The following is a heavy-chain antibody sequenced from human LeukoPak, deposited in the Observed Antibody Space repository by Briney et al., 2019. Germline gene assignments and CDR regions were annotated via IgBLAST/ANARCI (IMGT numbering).Heavy chain of an antibody. J-gene: IGHJ4*02. CDR1: GDSISSYF. Sequence: SETLSLTCTVSGDSISSYFWSWIRQPPGKGLEWIGYIYSGGSTNYSPSLKTRVTMSVDTSKNQFSLKLSSVTAADTAVYYCARTNVEMATTFDYWGQGTLVTVSS. V-gene: IGHV4-59*08. CDR2: IYSGGST. CDR3: ARTNVEMATTFDY. D-gene: IGHD5-24*01.